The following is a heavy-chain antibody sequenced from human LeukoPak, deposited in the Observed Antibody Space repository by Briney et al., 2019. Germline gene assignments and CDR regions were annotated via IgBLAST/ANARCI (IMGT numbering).Heavy chain of an antibody. CDR3: ANWGGTY. Sequence: GGSLRLSCAASGFTFSSHSMNWVRQAPGKGLEWVSTISDSSGSTHYADSVKGRFTISRDNSKNTLYLQMHSLRAEDSAVYYCANWGGTYWGQGTLVTVSS. J-gene: IGHJ4*02. D-gene: IGHD7-27*01. V-gene: IGHV3-23*01. CDR1: GFTFSSHS. CDR2: ISDSSGST.